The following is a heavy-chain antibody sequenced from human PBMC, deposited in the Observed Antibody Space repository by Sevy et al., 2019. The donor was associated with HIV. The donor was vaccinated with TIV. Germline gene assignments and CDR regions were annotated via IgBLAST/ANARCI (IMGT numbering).Heavy chain of an antibody. V-gene: IGHV4-31*03. Sequence: SETLSLTCTVSGGSVSRGGYYWSWIRQHPGKGLEWIGYIYYSGCTYYNPSLKSRVTISVDTSKNQFSLKLSSVTAADTAVYYCARDHRARDYYGSGSMGAFDIWGQGTMVTVSS. CDR3: ARDHRARDYYGSGSMGAFDI. J-gene: IGHJ3*02. CDR2: IYYSGCT. D-gene: IGHD3-10*01. CDR1: GGSVSRGGYY.